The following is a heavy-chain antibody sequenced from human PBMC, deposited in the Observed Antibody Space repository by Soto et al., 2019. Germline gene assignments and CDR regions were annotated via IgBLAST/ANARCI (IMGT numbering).Heavy chain of an antibody. CDR1: GFTFSSYA. CDR2: ISYDGSNK. D-gene: IGHD6-6*01. Sequence: SLRLSCAASGFTFSSYAMHWVRQAPGKGLEWVAVISYDGSNKYYADSVKGRFTISRDNSKNTLYLQMNSLRAEDTAVYYCTSSIAARPPDYWGQGTLVTVSS. J-gene: IGHJ4*02. CDR3: TSSIAARPPDY. V-gene: IGHV3-30-3*01.